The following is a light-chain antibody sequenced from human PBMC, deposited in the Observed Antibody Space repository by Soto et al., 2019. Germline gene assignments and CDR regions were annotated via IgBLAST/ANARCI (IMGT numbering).Light chain of an antibody. CDR3: NSYVAGSNV. J-gene: IGLJ1*01. CDR1: SSNIGNNY. Sequence: QSVLTQPPSVSAAPGQKVTISCSGSSSNIGNNYVSWYQQLPGTAPKLLIYDNNKRPSGIPDRFSGSKSGSTASLTVSGLQTEDEADYYCNSYVAGSNVFGTGTKLTVL. CDR2: DNN. V-gene: IGLV1-51*01.